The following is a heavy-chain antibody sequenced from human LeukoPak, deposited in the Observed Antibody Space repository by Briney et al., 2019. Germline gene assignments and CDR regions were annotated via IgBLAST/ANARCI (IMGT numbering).Heavy chain of an antibody. Sequence: PGGSLRLSCAASGFTFSSYGMHWVRQAPGKGLEWVAVISYDGSNKYYADSVKGRFTISRDNSKNTVYLQMNSLRADDTAVYYCARGPLHGAFDYWGQGTLVTVSS. CDR2: ISYDGSNK. J-gene: IGHJ4*02. V-gene: IGHV3-30*03. CDR3: ARGPLHGAFDY. CDR1: GFTFSSYG. D-gene: IGHD4-17*01.